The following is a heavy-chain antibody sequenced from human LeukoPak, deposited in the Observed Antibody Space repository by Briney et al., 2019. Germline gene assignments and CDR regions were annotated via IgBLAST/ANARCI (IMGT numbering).Heavy chain of an antibody. J-gene: IGHJ6*03. V-gene: IGHV3-23*01. Sequence: PGGSLRLSCAASGFTFSSYGMSWVRQAPGKGLEWVSAISGSGGSTYYADSVKGRFTISRDNSKNTLYLQMNSLRAEDTAVYYCAKDSSGWLYYYYYYMDVWGKGTTVTISS. D-gene: IGHD6-19*01. CDR2: ISGSGGST. CDR1: GFTFSSYG. CDR3: AKDSSGWLYYYYYYMDV.